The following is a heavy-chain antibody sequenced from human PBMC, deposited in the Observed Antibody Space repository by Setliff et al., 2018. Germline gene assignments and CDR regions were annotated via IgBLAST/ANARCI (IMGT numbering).Heavy chain of an antibody. CDR1: GASISDYY. D-gene: IGHD4-17*01. CDR3: ARVRNDYPYYIDS. V-gene: IGHV4-4*07. Sequence: SETLSLTCTVSGASISDYYWTRIRRPAGKGLEWIGRIYASGRTDYNPSLQSRVSISLDTSQSQFSLRLSSVTAADTALYFCARVRNDYPYYIDSWGQGTLVTVSS. J-gene: IGHJ4*02. CDR2: IYASGRT.